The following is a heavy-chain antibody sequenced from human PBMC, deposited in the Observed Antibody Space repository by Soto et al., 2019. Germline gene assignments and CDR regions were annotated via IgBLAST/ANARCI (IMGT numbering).Heavy chain of an antibody. CDR2: ISSTGSTI. J-gene: IGHJ4*02. CDR1: GLTFSSYS. CDR3: ARDSCTNTICAADY. D-gene: IGHD2-2*01. V-gene: IGHV3-48*02. Sequence: GGSLRLSCEASGLTFSSYSMNWVRQAPGKGLEWVSCISSTGSTIYYADSVKGRFTISRDNAKNSLYLQRNSLRDADTAVYYCARDSCTNTICAADYWGQGTLVTVSS.